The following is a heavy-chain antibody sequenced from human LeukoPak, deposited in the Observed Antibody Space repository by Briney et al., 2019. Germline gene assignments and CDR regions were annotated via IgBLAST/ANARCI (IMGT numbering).Heavy chain of an antibody. J-gene: IGHJ4*02. Sequence: GGSLRLSCAASGFTFSSYWIHWVRQAPGKGLVWVSRIYSDATYYADSVKGRFTISRDNANNTLYLQLNSLRAEDTAVYYCARESYDSSGYYYGGGFDYWGQGTLVTVSS. D-gene: IGHD3-22*01. CDR2: IYSDAT. V-gene: IGHV3-74*01. CDR3: ARESYDSSGYYYGGGFDY. CDR1: GFTFSSYW.